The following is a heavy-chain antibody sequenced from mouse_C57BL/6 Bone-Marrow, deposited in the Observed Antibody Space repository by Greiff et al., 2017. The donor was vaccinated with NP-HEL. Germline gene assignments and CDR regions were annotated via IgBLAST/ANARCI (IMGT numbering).Heavy chain of an antibody. CDR2: IWTGGGT. D-gene: IGHD2-1*01. CDR3: ARKGNGGGLWYHYYAMDY. CDR1: GFSLTSYA. J-gene: IGHJ4*01. Sequence: QVQLQQSGPGLVAPSQSLSITCTVSGFSLTSYAISWVRQPPGKGLEWLGVIWTGGGTNYNSALKSRLSISKDNSKSQVFLKMNSLQTDDTARYYCARKGNGGGLWYHYYAMDYWGQGTSVTVSS. V-gene: IGHV2-9-1*01.